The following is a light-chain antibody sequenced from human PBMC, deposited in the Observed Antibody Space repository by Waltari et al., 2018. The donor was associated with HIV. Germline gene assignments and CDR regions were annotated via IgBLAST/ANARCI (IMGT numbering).Light chain of an antibody. V-gene: IGKV4-1*01. CDR2: WAS. CDR1: QRVLYSSNNKNY. Sequence: DIVMTQSPDSLAVSLGERATINCKSSQRVLYSSNNKNYLAWYQQKPGQPPKLLIYWASTRESGVPDRFSGSGSGTDFTLTISTLQAEDVAVYYCLQYYSTPPTFGQGTKVEIK. J-gene: IGKJ1*01. CDR3: LQYYSTPPT.